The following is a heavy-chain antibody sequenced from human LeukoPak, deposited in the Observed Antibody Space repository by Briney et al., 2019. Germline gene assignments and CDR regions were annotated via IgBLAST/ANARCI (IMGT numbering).Heavy chain of an antibody. CDR1: GFSFSAYA. CDR2: IRYDGINK. CDR3: VKTGSGWYGDY. V-gene: IGHV3-30*02. J-gene: IGHJ4*02. D-gene: IGHD6-13*01. Sequence: GGSLRLSCAASGFSFSAYAMYWVRQAPGRGPEWVALIRYDGINKYYGDSVKGRFTISRDNYKNMLYLQMNSLRAEDTAVYYCVKTGSGWYGDYWGQGARVTVSS.